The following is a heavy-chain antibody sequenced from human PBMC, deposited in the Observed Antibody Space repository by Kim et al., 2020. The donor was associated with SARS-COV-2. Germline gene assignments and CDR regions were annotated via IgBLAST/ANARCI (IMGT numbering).Heavy chain of an antibody. CDR1: GFIVSTKY. CDR3: ASGGYYESNGAPDQ. Sequence: GGSLRLSCAASGFIVSTKYMNWVRQAPGKGLEWVSVIQSGGGTYYADSVKGRFTISRDNSKNLLYLEMKSLRVDDTAVYYCASGGYYESNGAPDQWGRGTLVTVSS. CDR2: IQSGGGT. V-gene: IGHV3-53*01. J-gene: IGHJ4*02. D-gene: IGHD3-22*01.